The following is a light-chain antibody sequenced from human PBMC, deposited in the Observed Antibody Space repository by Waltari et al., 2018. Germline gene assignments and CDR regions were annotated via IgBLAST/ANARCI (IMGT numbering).Light chain of an antibody. CDR1: QSVSNN. CDR2: DAS. Sequence: EIVMTQSPATLSVSPGERATLSCRASQSVSNNLAWYQQKPGQSPRLLIYDASTRATGIPARFSGSGSGTEFTLTISSLQSEDFAVYYCQKYNNWPPYTFGQGTKLDIK. J-gene: IGKJ2*01. V-gene: IGKV3-15*01. CDR3: QKYNNWPPYT.